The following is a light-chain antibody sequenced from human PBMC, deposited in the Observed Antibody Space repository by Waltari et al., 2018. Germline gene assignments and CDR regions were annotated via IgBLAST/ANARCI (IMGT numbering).Light chain of an antibody. CDR2: EVS. CDR3: ASYRSGSTVL. J-gene: IGLJ2*01. CDR1: SSDIGGYNG. V-gene: IGLV2-8*02. Sequence: QSALTQPPSLSKSLAQSVTISCTGTSSDIGGYNGVPWYQQYSGAAPRLLIYEVSQRASGVSVRFSASKSDNTASLTISGLQAEDEADYYCASYRSGSTVLFGGGTRLTVL.